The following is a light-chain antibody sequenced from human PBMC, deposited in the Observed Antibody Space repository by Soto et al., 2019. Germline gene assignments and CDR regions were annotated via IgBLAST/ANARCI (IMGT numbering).Light chain of an antibody. Sequence: QSVLTQPPSVSGAPGQRVTISCTGSSSNIGARYDVHWYQQLPGTAPKLLIYGNSNRPSGVPDRFSGSKSGTSASLAITGLQAEDEADYYCQSYDSSLSGWVFSGGTKLTVL. CDR2: GNS. CDR3: QSYDSSLSGWV. J-gene: IGLJ3*02. CDR1: SSNIGARYD. V-gene: IGLV1-40*01.